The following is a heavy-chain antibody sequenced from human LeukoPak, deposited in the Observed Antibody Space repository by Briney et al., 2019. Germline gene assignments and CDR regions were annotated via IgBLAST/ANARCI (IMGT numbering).Heavy chain of an antibody. CDR1: GITFIEAW. V-gene: IGHV3-15*01. Sequence: PGGSLRLSCELSGITFIEAWMSWVRQAPGKGLEWVGRIKGTNSGGTTAYAAPVKGRFTISRDDSQSMMYLQMDSLKSEDTAVYFCTWIDCSGGSCYFASWGQGTLVTVSS. J-gene: IGHJ4*02. CDR3: TWIDCSGGSCYFAS. CDR2: IKGTNSGGTT. D-gene: IGHD2-15*01.